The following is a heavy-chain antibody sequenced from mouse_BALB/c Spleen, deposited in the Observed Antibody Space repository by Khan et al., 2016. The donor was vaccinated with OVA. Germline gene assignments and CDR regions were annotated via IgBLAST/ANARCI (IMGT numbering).Heavy chain of an antibody. V-gene: IGHV9-3-1*01. Sequence: QIQLVQSGPELKEPGETVQISCKASGFTFTNYGMNWVRQAPGKGLKWMGWINTYTGEPTFTDDFKGRFAFSLETSASTAYLQINSLKNEDTATYFCARVGYNGTMDFWGQGTSVTVSS. CDR2: INTYTGEP. J-gene: IGHJ4*01. D-gene: IGHD2-14*01. CDR1: GFTFTNYG. CDR3: ARVGYNGTMDF.